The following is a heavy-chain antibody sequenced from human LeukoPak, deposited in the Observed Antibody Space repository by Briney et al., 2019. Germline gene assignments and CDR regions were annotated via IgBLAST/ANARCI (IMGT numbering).Heavy chain of an antibody. V-gene: IGHV1-46*04. CDR2: IKPSGGST. D-gene: IGHD3-10*02. CDR1: GYTFTSYY. CDR3: ARDYGSDVRTRPFDY. Sequence: ASVKVSCKASGYTFTSYYMHWVPQAPGQGLEWMGIIKPSGGSTSYAEKLQGRVTMTRDTSTSTVYMELSSLRSEDTAVYYCARDYGSDVRTRPFDYWGQGTLVTVSS. J-gene: IGHJ4*02.